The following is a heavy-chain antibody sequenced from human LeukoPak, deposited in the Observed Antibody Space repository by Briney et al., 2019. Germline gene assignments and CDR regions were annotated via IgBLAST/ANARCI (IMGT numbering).Heavy chain of an antibody. CDR1: GYTLTELS. CDR3: ARGPPLHLWFGESHAFDI. V-gene: IGHV1-24*01. J-gene: IGHJ3*02. Sequence: ASVKVSCKVSGYTLTELSMHWVRQAPGKGLEWMGGFDPEDGETIYAQKFQGRVTMTEDTSTDTAYMELSSLRSDDTAVYYCARGPPLHLWFGESHAFDIWGQGTMVTVSS. D-gene: IGHD3-10*01. CDR2: FDPEDGET.